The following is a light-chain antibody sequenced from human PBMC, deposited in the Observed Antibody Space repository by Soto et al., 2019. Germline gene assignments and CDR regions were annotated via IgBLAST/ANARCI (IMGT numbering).Light chain of an antibody. CDR3: EQYGSSPPSIT. J-gene: IGKJ5*01. CDR2: GTP. CDR1: QSVSRSN. V-gene: IGKV3-20*01. Sequence: EIVMTQSPGPLSLSPGERATLSCRASQSVSRSNLSWYQHKPGQAPRLLIYGTPNRATGIPDRFNGSGSGTELNLTISSLEPEDFEVYYCEQYGSSPPSITFGQGTRLEIK.